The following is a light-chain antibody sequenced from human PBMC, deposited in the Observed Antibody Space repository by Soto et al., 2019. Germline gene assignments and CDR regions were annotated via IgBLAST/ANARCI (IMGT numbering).Light chain of an antibody. Sequence: QSVLTQPPSVSGAPGQRVTISCTGSSSNIGAEYGIRWYQHLPGTAPKLLIYGVNSRPSGVPDRVSGSNSGSSASLAIAGLQAEDEADYYCQSYDESLGGFDVFGTGTKLTVL. CDR1: SSNIGAEYG. CDR3: QSYDESLGGFDV. CDR2: GVN. J-gene: IGLJ1*01. V-gene: IGLV1-40*01.